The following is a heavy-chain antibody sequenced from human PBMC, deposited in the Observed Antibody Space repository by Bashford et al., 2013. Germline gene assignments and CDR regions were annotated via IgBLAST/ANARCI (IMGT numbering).Heavy chain of an antibody. CDR2: IIPIFGTA. Sequence: SVKVSCKASGGTFSSYAISWVRQAPGQGLEWMGGIIPIFGTANYAQKFQGRVTITADKSTSTAYMELSSLRSEDTAVYYCATLLVVPAAMERNYFDYWGQGTLVTVSS. CDR3: ATLLVVPAAMERNYFDY. CDR1: GGTFSSYA. V-gene: IGHV1-69*06. D-gene: IGHD2-2*01. J-gene: IGHJ4*02.